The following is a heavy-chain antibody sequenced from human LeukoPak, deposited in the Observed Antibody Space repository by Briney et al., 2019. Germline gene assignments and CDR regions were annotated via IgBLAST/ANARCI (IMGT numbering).Heavy chain of an antibody. V-gene: IGHV1-18*01. CDR2: ISAYNGNT. CDR3: ARVFSSSWYGKQPYYYYYGMDV. Sequence: RASVKVSCKASGYTFTSYGISWVRQAPGQGLEWMGWISAYNGNTNYAQKLQGRVTMTTDTSTSTAYMELRSLRSDDTAVYYCARVFSSSWYGKQPYYYYYGMDVWGQGTTVTVSS. D-gene: IGHD6-13*01. CDR1: GYTFTSYG. J-gene: IGHJ6*02.